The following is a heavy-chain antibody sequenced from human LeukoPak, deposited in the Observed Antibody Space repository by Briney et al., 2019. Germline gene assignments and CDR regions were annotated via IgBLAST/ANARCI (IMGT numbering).Heavy chain of an antibody. D-gene: IGHD6-13*01. V-gene: IGHV4-34*01. J-gene: IGHJ4*02. CDR3: ASAGGIAH. Sequence: SETLSLTCAVHGGSFSGHYWSWIRQPPGKGLEWIGEINHSGSTNYNPSLKSRVTISVDTSKNQFSLKLSSVTAADTAVYYCASAGGIAHWGQGTLVTVSS. CDR2: INHSGST. CDR1: GGSFSGHY.